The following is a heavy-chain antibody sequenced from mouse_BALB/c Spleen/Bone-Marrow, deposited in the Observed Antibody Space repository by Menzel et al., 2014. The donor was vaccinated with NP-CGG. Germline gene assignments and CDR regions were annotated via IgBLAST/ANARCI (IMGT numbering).Heavy chain of an antibody. CDR2: INPGSGGT. D-gene: IGHD1-1*01. Sequence: VKLMESGVELVRPGTSVKVSCKASGYAFTNYLIERVKQRPGQGLEWIGVINPGSGGTNYNEKFKGKATLTTDKSSSTAYMQLSSLTSDDYAVYYCARGVVSHAVDYWGPGTSVTVSS. CDR3: ARGVVSHAVDY. CDR1: GYAFTNYL. J-gene: IGHJ4*01. V-gene: IGHV1-54*01.